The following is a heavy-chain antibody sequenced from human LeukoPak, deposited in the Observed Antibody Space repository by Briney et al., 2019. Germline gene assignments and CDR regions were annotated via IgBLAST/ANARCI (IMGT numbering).Heavy chain of an antibody. V-gene: IGHV3-23*01. CDR3: AKELYGNPSGY. J-gene: IGHJ4*02. CDR2: ISGDGGTI. Sequence: PGGSLRLSCAASGFTLRSSAMSWVRQAPGKGLEWVSAISGDGGTISYAASVRGRFTISRDNAKSTLFLQMSSLRAGDTALYYCAKELYGNPSGYWGQGTRVTVSS. D-gene: IGHD2-8*01. CDR1: GFTLRSSA.